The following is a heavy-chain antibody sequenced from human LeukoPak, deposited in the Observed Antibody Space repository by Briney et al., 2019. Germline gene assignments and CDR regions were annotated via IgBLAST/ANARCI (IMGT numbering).Heavy chain of an antibody. D-gene: IGHD3-3*01. CDR1: RFTFSTYA. CDR3: ARGGGNIYDLAFDY. Sequence: GGSLRLSCAASRFTFSTYAMHWVRQAPGKGLDWVAVISYDGSNQYYADSVKGRLTISRDNSKNTLYLQMNSLRVEDTAVYFCARGGGNIYDLAFDYWGQRTLVTVSS. CDR2: ISYDGSNQ. V-gene: IGHV3-30*04. J-gene: IGHJ4*02.